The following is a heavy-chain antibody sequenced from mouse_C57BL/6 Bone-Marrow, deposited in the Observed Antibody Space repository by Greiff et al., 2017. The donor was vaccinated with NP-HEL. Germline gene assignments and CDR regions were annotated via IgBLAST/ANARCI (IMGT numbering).Heavy chain of an antibody. CDR1: GYAFSSYW. D-gene: IGHD1-1*01. Sequence: QVQLKESGAELVKPGASVKISCKASGYAFSSYWMNWVKQRPGKGLEWIGQIYPGDGDTNYNGKFKGKATLTADKSSSTAYMQLSSLTSEYSAVYFSARSCPGDGSDYWGQGTTLTVSS. CDR3: ARSCPGDGSDY. J-gene: IGHJ2*01. CDR2: IYPGDGDT. V-gene: IGHV1-80*01.